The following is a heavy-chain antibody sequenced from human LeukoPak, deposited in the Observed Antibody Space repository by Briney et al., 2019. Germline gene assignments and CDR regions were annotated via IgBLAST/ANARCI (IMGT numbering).Heavy chain of an antibody. V-gene: IGHV3-7*01. J-gene: IGHJ4*02. CDR3: SRGPSTTLTTF. Sequence: SGGSLRLSCTASGFTFGDYAMSWVRQAPGKGLEWVANIKPDGDTTNYLDSVKGRFTISRDNAKSSLHLQMNGLTAEDTAVYYCSRGPSTTLTTFWGQGTMVTVSS. CDR2: IKPDGDTT. D-gene: IGHD4-17*01. CDR1: GFTFGDYA.